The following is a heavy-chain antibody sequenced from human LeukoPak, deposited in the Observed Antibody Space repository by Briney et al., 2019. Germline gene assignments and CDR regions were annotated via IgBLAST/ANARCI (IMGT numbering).Heavy chain of an antibody. Sequence: SGTPSLTCGAAGGSISNTNWWMWVRQPPGQGLEWIGEVNVQGSTNYNPFLRSRVTISVDKSETHISLKLTSVTAADTAVYYCAREGGPYRPLDYSGQGTLVPVAS. CDR3: AREGGPYRPLDY. J-gene: IGHJ4*02. V-gene: IGHV4-4*02. CDR2: VNVQGST. CDR1: GGSISNTNW.